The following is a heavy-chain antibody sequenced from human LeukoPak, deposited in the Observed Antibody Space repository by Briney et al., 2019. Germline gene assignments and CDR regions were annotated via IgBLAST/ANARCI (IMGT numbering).Heavy chain of an antibody. CDR2: IDIPGNT. D-gene: IGHD3/OR15-3a*01. Sequence: GGSLRLSCAASGFTLSSYDMHWVRQATGKGLEWVSGIDIPGNTYYPDSVKGRFTMSRESAKNSLYLQMNSLRVGDTAVYYCARDRNFWPGSSGFDYWGQGTLVTVSS. CDR1: GFTLSSYD. CDR3: ARDRNFWPGSSGFDY. V-gene: IGHV3-13*01. J-gene: IGHJ4*02.